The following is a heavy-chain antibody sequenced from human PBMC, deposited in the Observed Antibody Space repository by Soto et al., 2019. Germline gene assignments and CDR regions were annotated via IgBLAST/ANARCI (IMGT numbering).Heavy chain of an antibody. D-gene: IGHD3-9*01. Sequence: SVKVSCKASGGAFSSYAISWGRQAPVQGLEWMGGIIPIFGTANYAQKFQGRVTITADESTSTAYMELSSLRSEDTAVYYCARRVYYDILTGYYKNYYYSGMDVWGQGTTVTVPS. V-gene: IGHV1-69*13. J-gene: IGHJ6*02. CDR1: GGAFSSYA. CDR3: ARRVYYDILTGYYKNYYYSGMDV. CDR2: IIPIFGTA.